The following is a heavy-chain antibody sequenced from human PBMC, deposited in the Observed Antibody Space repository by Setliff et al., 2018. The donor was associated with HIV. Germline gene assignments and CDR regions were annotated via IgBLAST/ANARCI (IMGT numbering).Heavy chain of an antibody. V-gene: IGHV1-24*01. J-gene: IGHJ5*02. CDR1: VYSLTEFS. D-gene: IGHD2-8*01. CDR2: FDPDDGET. Sequence: ASVKVSCKVSVYSLTEFSMNWVRQAPGKGLEWMGGFDPDDGETVYAQQFQGRVTMTADTSTATAYMELTSLRSEDTAMYYCAPVSSGCFDPWGQGTLVTVSS. CDR3: APVSSGCFDP.